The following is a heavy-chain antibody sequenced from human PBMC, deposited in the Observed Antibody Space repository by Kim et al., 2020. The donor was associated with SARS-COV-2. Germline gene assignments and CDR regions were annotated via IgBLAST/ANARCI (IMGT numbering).Heavy chain of an antibody. CDR1: GYSFTTYW. Sequence: GESLKISCKGSGYSFTTYWIGWVRQMPGKGLEWMGIIYPDDSDTKYSPSFRGQVTISVDKSISTSYLQWSSLKASDTAMYYCARHKWGYSSSSGDSWGQGTLVTVSS. CDR3: ARHKWGYSSSSGDS. J-gene: IGHJ4*02. V-gene: IGHV5-51*01. D-gene: IGHD6-6*01. CDR2: IYPDDSDT.